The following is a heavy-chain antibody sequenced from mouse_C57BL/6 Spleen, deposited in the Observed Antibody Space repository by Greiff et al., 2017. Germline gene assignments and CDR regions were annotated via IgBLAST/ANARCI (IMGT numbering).Heavy chain of an antibody. D-gene: IGHD1-1*01. CDR2: IRSKSNNYAT. Sequence: EVHLVESGGGLVQPKGSLKLSCAASGFSFNTYAMNWVRQAPGKGLEWVARIRSKSNNYATYYADSVKDRFTISRDDSESMLYLQMNNLKTEDTAMYYCVRDYYGSSPFAYWGQGTLVTVSA. CDR1: GFSFNTYA. J-gene: IGHJ3*01. CDR3: VRDYYGSSPFAY. V-gene: IGHV10-1*01.